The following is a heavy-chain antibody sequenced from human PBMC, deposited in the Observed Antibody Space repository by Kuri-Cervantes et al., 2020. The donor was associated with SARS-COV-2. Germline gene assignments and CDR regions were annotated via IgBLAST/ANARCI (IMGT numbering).Heavy chain of an antibody. CDR2: INTNTGNP. D-gene: IGHD6-13*01. CDR3: ARGHSSSWSPYYYYYMGV. J-gene: IGHJ6*03. Sequence: ASVKVSCKASGYTFTSYAMNWVRQAPGQGLEWMGWINTNTGNPTYAQGFTGRFVFSLDTSVSTAYLQISSLKAEDTAVYYCARGHSSSWSPYYYYYMGVWGKGTTVTVSS. V-gene: IGHV7-4-1*02. CDR1: GYTFTSYA.